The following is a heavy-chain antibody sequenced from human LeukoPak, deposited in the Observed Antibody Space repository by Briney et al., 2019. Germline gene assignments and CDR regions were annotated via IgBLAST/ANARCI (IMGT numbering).Heavy chain of an antibody. CDR3: ARPSDHYYYYFYMDV. Sequence: PGGSLRLSCAASGFTFSSYEMNWVRQAPGKGLEWVSYISSSGSTIYYADSVKGRFTISRDNSENTLYLQMNSLRIEDAGVYYCARPSDHYYYYFYMDVWGQGTTVTVSS. CDR2: ISSSGSTI. CDR1: GFTFSSYE. J-gene: IGHJ6*03. V-gene: IGHV3-48*03.